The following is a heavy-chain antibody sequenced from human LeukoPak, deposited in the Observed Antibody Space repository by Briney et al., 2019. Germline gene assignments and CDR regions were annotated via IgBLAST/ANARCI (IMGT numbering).Heavy chain of an antibody. CDR1: GYTLTSYG. V-gene: IGHV1-18*01. D-gene: IGHD3-16*01. CDR3: ARVRLSVRDAFDI. CDR2: VSAYNGNT. J-gene: IGHJ3*02. Sequence: ASVTVSCKASGYTLTSYGISWLRQAPGQGLEWMGWVSAYNGNTNYAQTLQGRVTMTTDTSTSKAYMELRSLRSDDTAVYYCARVRLSVRDAFDIWGQGTMVTVSS.